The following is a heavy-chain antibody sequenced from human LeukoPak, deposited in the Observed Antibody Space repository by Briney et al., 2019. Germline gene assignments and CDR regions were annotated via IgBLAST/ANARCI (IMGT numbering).Heavy chain of an antibody. J-gene: IGHJ6*03. D-gene: IGHD3-10*01. V-gene: IGHV1-24*01. CDR2: FDPEDGET. Sequence: ASVKVSCKVSGYTLTELSMHWVRQAPGKGLEWMGGFDPEDGETIYAQKFQGRVTMTEDTSTDTAYMELSSLRSEDTAVYYCATAYQYGSGSYAQTYYYYYMDAWGKGTTVTVSS. CDR1: GYTLTELS. CDR3: ATAYQYGSGSYAQTYYYYYMDA.